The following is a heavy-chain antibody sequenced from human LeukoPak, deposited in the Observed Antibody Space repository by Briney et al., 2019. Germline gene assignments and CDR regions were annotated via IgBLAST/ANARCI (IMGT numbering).Heavy chain of an antibody. V-gene: IGHV4-39*07. D-gene: IGHD3-10*01. CDR3: ARVSFGSGYYNYMDV. Sequence: SETLSLTCTVSGGSISSSSYYWGWIRQPPGKGLEWIGSIYYSGSTYYNPSLKSRVTISVDTSKNQFSLKLSSVTAADTAVYYCARVSFGSGYYNYMDVWGKGTTVTVSS. CDR2: IYYSGST. CDR1: GGSISSSSYY. J-gene: IGHJ6*03.